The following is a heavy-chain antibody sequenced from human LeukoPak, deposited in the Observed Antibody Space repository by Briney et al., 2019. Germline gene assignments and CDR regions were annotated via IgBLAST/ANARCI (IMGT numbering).Heavy chain of an antibody. J-gene: IGHJ6*03. Sequence: SETLSLTCTVSGGSISSYYWSWIRQPPGKGREWIGYIYSSGRTNYNPSLKRRGTISVDTSKDQFSLKLRTVTAADTAVYYCARLGYCRSTSCYKGGVYYYYLDVWGKGTTVTVSS. CDR3: ARLGYCRSTSCYKGGVYYYYLDV. V-gene: IGHV4-4*09. D-gene: IGHD2-2*02. CDR2: IYSSGRT. CDR1: GGSISSYY.